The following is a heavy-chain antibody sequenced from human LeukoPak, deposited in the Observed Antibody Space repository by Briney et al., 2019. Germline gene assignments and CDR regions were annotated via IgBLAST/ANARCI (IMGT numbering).Heavy chain of an antibody. CDR2: IYSGGST. J-gene: IGHJ4*02. CDR1: GFTVSSNY. CDR3: AKVRYCSGVNCYPDDN. D-gene: IGHD2-15*01. V-gene: IGHV3-53*05. Sequence: GSLRLSCAASGFTVSSNYMSWVRQAPGKGLEWVSVIYSGGSTYYADSVKGRFTISRDNSKNMLYLEMNSLSTEDTAVYYCAKVRYCSGVNCYPDDNWGQGTLVTVSS.